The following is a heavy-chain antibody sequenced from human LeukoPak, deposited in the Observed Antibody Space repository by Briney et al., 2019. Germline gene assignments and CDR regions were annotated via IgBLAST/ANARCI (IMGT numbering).Heavy chain of an antibody. CDR3: AKEGIAAAGTRDYYYYYDMDV. Sequence: PGRSVRLSCAASGFTFSSYGMPWVRQAPGKGLEWVAVISYDGSNKYYADSVKGRFTISRDNSKNTLYLQMNSLRAEDTAVYYCAKEGIAAAGTRDYYYYYDMDVWGQGTTVTVSS. D-gene: IGHD6-13*01. J-gene: IGHJ6*02. V-gene: IGHV3-30*18. CDR1: GFTFSSYG. CDR2: ISYDGSNK.